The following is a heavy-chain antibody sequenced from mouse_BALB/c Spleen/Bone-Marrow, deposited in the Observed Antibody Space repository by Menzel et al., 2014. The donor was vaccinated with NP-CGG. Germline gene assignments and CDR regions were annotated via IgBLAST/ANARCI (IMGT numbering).Heavy chain of an antibody. Sequence: VQLQQSGAELVKPGASVKLSCKASGYTFTSYWMHWVKQRPGQGLEWIGEINPSNGRTNYNEKFKSKATLTVDKSSSTAYMQLSSLTSEDSAVYYCARWSYYGSLYWYFDVWGAGTTVTVSS. CDR1: GYTFTSYW. J-gene: IGHJ1*01. D-gene: IGHD1-1*01. V-gene: IGHV1S81*02. CDR3: ARWSYYGSLYWYFDV. CDR2: INPSNGRT.